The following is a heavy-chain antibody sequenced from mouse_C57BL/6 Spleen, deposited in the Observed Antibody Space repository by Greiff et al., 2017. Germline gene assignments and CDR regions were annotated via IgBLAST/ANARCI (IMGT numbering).Heavy chain of an antibody. D-gene: IGHD1-1*02. Sequence: EVKLVESGEGLVKPGGSLKLSCAASGFTFSDYGMHWVRQAPEKGLEWVAYISSGSSTIYYADTVKGRFTISRDNAKNTLFLQMTSLRSEDTAMYYCARPGGYGAMDYWGQGTSVTVSS. CDR2: ISSGSSTI. J-gene: IGHJ4*01. CDR3: ARPGGYGAMDY. CDR1: GFTFSDYG. V-gene: IGHV5-17*01.